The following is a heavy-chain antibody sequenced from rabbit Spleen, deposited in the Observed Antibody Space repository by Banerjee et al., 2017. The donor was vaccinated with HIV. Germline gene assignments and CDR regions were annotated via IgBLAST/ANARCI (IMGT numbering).Heavy chain of an antibody. J-gene: IGHJ6*01. CDR3: ARDLDAVIGWNFGW. D-gene: IGHD4-1*01. V-gene: IGHV1S45*01. Sequence: QEQLEESGGDLVKPEGSLTLTCKASGFSFSSSYYMCWVRQAPGKGLEWIGCIHAGGNGNTYYASWAKGRFTISRTSSTTVTLQMTSLTAADTATYFCARDLDAVIGWNFGWWGPGTLVTVS. CDR1: GFSFSSSYY. CDR2: IHAGGNGNT.